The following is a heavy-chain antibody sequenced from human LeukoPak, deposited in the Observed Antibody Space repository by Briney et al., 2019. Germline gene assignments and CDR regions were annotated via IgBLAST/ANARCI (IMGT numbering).Heavy chain of an antibody. Sequence: GASVKVSCKASGGTFTSYDINWVRQATGQGLEWMGWMNPNSGNTGYAQKFQGRVTMTRITSISTVYMELSSLRSEDTAVYYCARELNWDGFDPWGQGTLVTVSS. CDR1: GGTFTSYD. CDR2: MNPNSGNT. V-gene: IGHV1-8*01. J-gene: IGHJ5*02. CDR3: ARELNWDGFDP. D-gene: IGHD1-1*01.